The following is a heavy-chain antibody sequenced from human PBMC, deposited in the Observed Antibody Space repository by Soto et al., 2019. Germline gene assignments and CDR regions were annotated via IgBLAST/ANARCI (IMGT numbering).Heavy chain of an antibody. CDR3: ARSYYDFWSGYSNWFDP. J-gene: IGHJ5*02. Sequence: SETLSLTCTVSGGSVSSGSYYWSWIRQPPGKGLEWIGYIYYSGSTNYNPSLKSRVTISVDTSKNQFSLKLSSVTAADTAVYYYARSYYDFWSGYSNWFDPWGQGTLVTVSS. CDR2: IYYSGST. D-gene: IGHD3-3*01. V-gene: IGHV4-61*01. CDR1: GGSVSSGSYY.